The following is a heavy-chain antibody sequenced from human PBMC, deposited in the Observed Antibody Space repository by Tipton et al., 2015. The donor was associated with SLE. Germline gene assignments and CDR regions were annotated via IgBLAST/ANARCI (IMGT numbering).Heavy chain of an antibody. Sequence: TLSLTCAVSGYSISSSNWWGWIRQPPGKGLEWIGYIYYSGSTNYNPSLKSRVTISVDTSKNQFSLKVSSVTAADTAVYYCAREFRGMVTPNWFDPWGQGTLVTVSS. CDR1: GYSISSSNW. D-gene: IGHD5-18*01. CDR3: AREFRGMVTPNWFDP. V-gene: IGHV4-28*03. J-gene: IGHJ5*02. CDR2: IYYSGST.